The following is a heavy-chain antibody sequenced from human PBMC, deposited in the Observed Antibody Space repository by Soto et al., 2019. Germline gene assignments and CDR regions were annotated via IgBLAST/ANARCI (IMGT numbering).Heavy chain of an antibody. CDR2: IWYDGSNK. Sequence: GGSLRLSCAASGFTFSSYGMHWVRQAPGKGLEWVAVIWYDGSNKYYADSVKGRFTISRDNSKNTLYLQMNSLRAEDTAVYYCARRGIWFGEGEGMDVWGQGTMVTVSS. CDR3: ARRGIWFGEGEGMDV. J-gene: IGHJ6*02. D-gene: IGHD3-10*01. V-gene: IGHV3-33*01. CDR1: GFTFSSYG.